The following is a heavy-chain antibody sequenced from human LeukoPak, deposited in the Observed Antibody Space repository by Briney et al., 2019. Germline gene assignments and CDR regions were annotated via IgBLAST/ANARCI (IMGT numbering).Heavy chain of an antibody. J-gene: IGHJ6*03. CDR1: GGSISSGSYY. D-gene: IGHD2-8*01. CDR3: AREGFGTNGVHYYYYYMDV. V-gene: IGHV4-61*02. CDR2: IYTSGST. Sequence: SETLSLTCTVSGGSISSGSYYWSWIRQPAGKGLEWIGRIYTSGSTNYNPSLKSRVTISVDTSKNQFSLKLSSVTAADTAVYYCAREGFGTNGVHYYYYYMDVWGKGTTVTVSS.